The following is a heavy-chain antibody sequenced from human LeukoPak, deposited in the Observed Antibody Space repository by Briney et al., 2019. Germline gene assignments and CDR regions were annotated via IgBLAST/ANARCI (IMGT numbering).Heavy chain of an antibody. V-gene: IGHV3-53*01. CDR2: VYSGGST. D-gene: IGHD3-10*01. CDR1: GFTFSSYW. J-gene: IGHJ4*02. CDR3: ARGHEALGY. Sequence: GGSLRLSCAASGFTFSSYWIHWVRQAPGKGLQWVSVVYSGGSTFYADSVKGRFTVSRDSSKNTLYLEMNSLRAEDTAIYYCARGHEALGYWGQGTLVTVSS.